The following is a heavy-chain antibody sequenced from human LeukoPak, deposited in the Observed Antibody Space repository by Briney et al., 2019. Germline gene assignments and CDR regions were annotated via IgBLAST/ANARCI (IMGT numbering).Heavy chain of an antibody. Sequence: PAGSLTLTCAASGITFNNCWMYWGCHAPGNGMERVGNMNIDGSDKTSEDSVKGSFTISRDNAKNSLYSQMNSLRADDTAVYYCARDTRYFDYWGQGNMVTVSS. J-gene: IGHJ4*02. CDR2: MNIDGSDK. CDR1: GITFNNCW. V-gene: IGHV3-7*01. CDR3: ARDTRYFDY.